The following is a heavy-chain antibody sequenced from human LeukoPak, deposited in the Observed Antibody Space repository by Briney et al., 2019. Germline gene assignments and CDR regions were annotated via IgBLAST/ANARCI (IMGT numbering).Heavy chain of an antibody. CDR3: ARPIAVAGFDY. D-gene: IGHD6-19*01. J-gene: IGHJ4*02. CDR1: GCTFSSYA. Sequence: ASVKVSCKASGCTFSSYAISWVRQAPGQSLEWMGWINTGNSYTKYSQKFQGRVTITRDTSATTAYMELSILTSEDTAVYYCARPIAVAGFDYWGQGTPVTVSS. V-gene: IGHV1-3*04. CDR2: INTGNSYT.